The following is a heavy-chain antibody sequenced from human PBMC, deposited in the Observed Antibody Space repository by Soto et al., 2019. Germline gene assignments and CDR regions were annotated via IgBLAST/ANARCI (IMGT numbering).Heavy chain of an antibody. J-gene: IGHJ4*02. CDR1: GYTFTSYG. CDR3: ASGPEYSSSSEVGYFDY. D-gene: IGHD6-6*01. CDR2: ISAYNGNT. Sequence: ASVKVSCKASGYTFTSYGISWVRQAPGQGLEWMGWISAYNGNTNYAQKLQGRVTMTTDTSTSTAYMELRSPRSDDTAVYYCASGPEYSSSSEVGYFDYWGQGTLVTVSS. V-gene: IGHV1-18*01.